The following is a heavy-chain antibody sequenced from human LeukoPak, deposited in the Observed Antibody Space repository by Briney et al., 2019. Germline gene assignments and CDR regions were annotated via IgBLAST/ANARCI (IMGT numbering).Heavy chain of an antibody. CDR3: AKERSSGWYVFDY. Sequence: PGGSLRLSCAASGFTFSSYGMSWVRQAPGKGVEWVSAISGSGGSTYYADSVKGRFTISRDNSKHTLYLQMNSLRAEDTAVYHCAKERSSGWYVFDYWGQGTLVTVSS. CDR1: GFTFSSYG. D-gene: IGHD6-19*01. CDR2: ISGSGGST. J-gene: IGHJ4*02. V-gene: IGHV3-23*01.